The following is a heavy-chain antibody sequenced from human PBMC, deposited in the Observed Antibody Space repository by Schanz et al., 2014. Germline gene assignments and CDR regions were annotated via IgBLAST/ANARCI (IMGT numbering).Heavy chain of an antibody. CDR1: GYTFTTYY. J-gene: IGHJ4*02. CDR2: INPSGGST. D-gene: IGHD6-6*01. V-gene: IGHV1-46*01. Sequence: QVQLLQSGAEVKKPGASMKVSCKASGYTFTTYYMLWVRQAPGQGLEWMGIINPSGGSTRYGQKFQGRITVTTDTSTSTVYLELSSLRSDDTAVYYCARDQSPYTTSSDVRYFDYWGQGSLVTVSS. CDR3: ARDQSPYTTSSDVRYFDY.